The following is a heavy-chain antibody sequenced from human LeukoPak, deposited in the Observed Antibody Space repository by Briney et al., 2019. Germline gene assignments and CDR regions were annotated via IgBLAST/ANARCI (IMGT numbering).Heavy chain of an antibody. CDR3: IVFGDSNR. CDR2: IHTSGDT. CDR1: GLTGSHNY. D-gene: IGHD4-17*01. J-gene: IGHJ5*02. Sequence: GGSLRLSCAASGLTGSHNYVSWVRQAPGKGLEWVSAIHTSGDTCYADSVKGRFTISRDTSKNTLYLQINSLRVEDTAVYYCIVFGDSNRWGQGTLVTVSS. V-gene: IGHV3-53*01.